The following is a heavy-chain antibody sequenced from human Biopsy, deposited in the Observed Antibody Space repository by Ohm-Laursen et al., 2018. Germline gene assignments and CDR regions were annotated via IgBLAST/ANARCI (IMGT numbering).Heavy chain of an antibody. CDR1: GVSITAYY. V-gene: IGHV4-4*09. CDR2: IHHSGST. CDR3: ARMDCSGGSCHYYSYGMDV. Sequence: GTLSLTCRVSGVSITAYYWSWIRQPPGKGLECIGNIHHSGSTNYNPSLKSRLTISVDTSKNQFSLKLSSVTAADTAVYYCARMDCSGGSCHYYSYGMDVWGQGTTVTVSS. J-gene: IGHJ6*02. D-gene: IGHD2-15*01.